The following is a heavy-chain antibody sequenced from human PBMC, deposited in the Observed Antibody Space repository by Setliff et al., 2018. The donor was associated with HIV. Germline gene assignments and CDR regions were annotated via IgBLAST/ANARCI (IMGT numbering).Heavy chain of an antibody. CDR1: GYTVTELS. V-gene: IGHV1-24*01. CDR3: ARAGPYDILTGYYIYYFDY. J-gene: IGHJ4*02. CDR2: FDPEDNKI. D-gene: IGHD3-9*01. Sequence: ASVKVSCKVSGYTVTELSINWVRQAPGKGPEWMGGFDPEDNKIVYAQKFQGRVTMTRDTSISTAYTELSRLRSDDTAVYYCARAGPYDILTGYYIYYFDYWGQGTLVTVSS.